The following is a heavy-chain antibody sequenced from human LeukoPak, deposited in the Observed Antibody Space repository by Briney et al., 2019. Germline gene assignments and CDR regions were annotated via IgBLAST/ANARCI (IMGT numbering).Heavy chain of an antibody. CDR3: TTAVGEITMESFDI. J-gene: IGHJ3*02. D-gene: IGHD3-10*01. Sequence: GGSLRLSCAASGFTFSSYSLYWGCHAPGKGLGWVGRIKSKTDGGTTDYAAPVKGRFTISRNDSKNTLYLQMNSLKTEDTAVYYCTTAVGEITMESFDIWGQGTMVTVSS. CDR2: IKSKTDGGTT. V-gene: IGHV3-15*01. CDR1: GFTFSSYS.